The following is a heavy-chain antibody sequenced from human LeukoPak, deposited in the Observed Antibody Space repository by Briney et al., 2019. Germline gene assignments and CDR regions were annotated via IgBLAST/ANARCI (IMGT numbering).Heavy chain of an antibody. CDR3: ARDPGVRWLVGFDY. V-gene: IGHV3-33*01. CDR2: IWYDGSNK. D-gene: IGHD6-19*01. CDR1: GFTFSSYG. J-gene: IGHJ4*02. Sequence: PGGSLRLSCAASGFTFSSYGMHWVRQAPGKGLEWVAVIWYDGSNKYYADSVKGRFTISRDNSKNTLYLQMDSLRAEDTAVYYCARDPGVRWLVGFDYWGQGTLVTVSP.